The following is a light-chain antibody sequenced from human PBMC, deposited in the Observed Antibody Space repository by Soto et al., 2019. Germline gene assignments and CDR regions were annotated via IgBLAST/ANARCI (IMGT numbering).Light chain of an antibody. J-gene: IGLJ2*01. V-gene: IGLV2-11*01. CDR1: GSDVGGYNY. CDR3: CSYAGSNTLL. Sequence: QSALPQPRSVSGSPGQSVTISCTGTGSDVGGYNYVSWYQQHPGKAPKLMIYDVTKRPSGVPDRFSGSKSGSTASLTISGLQAEDEADYYCCSYAGSNTLLFGGGTQLTVL. CDR2: DVT.